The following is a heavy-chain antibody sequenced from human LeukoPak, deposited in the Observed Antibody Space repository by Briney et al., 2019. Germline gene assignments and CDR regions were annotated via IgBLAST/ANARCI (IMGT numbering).Heavy chain of an antibody. CDR1: GFTFSSYA. CDR2: IGTSGGDI. V-gene: IGHV3-23*01. CDR3: ARDPNWGSGY. D-gene: IGHD7-27*01. Sequence: SGGSLRLSCAASGFTFSSYAMSWVRQAPGKGLEWVSIIGTSGGDIHYADSVKGRFSISRDNSKNTLSLQMNSLRVDDTAVYYCARDPNWGSGYWGQGTLVTVSS. J-gene: IGHJ4*02.